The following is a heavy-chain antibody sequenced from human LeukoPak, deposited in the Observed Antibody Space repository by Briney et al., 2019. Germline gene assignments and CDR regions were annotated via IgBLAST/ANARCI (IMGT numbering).Heavy chain of an antibody. Sequence: TGGSLRLSCAASGFTFSSYGMSWVRQAPGKGLEWVSAISGSGGSTYYADSVKGRFTISRDNSQNTLYLQMNSLRAEDTAVYYCAKGSGWEMSYYYYYMDVWGKGNTVTISS. CDR1: GFTFSSYG. V-gene: IGHV3-23*01. CDR3: AKGSGWEMSYYYYYMDV. J-gene: IGHJ6*03. CDR2: ISGSGGST. D-gene: IGHD1-26*01.